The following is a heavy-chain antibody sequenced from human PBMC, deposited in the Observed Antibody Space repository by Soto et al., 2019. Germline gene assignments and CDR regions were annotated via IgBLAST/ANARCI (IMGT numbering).Heavy chain of an antibody. CDR3: VKYRTGTTTWAIDYYGMAV. CDR2: IYYSGDS. Sequence: QLQLQESGPGLVKPSETLSLTCTDSGGSITTGHYYWAWIRQSPGKGLEWIGSIYYSGDSYYNPSLKTRAPMSVDTTANLFFLELRSVTAADTSVYCCVKYRTGTTTWAIDYYGMAVWGQATTVTVAS. J-gene: IGHJ6*02. CDR1: GGSITTGHYY. V-gene: IGHV4-39*01. D-gene: IGHD6-6*01.